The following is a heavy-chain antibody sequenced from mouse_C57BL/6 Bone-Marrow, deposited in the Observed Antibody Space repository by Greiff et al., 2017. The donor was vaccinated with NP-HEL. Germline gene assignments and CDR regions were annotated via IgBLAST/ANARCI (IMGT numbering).Heavy chain of an antibody. Sequence: EVQLVESGGGLVQPGGSMKLSCVASGFTFSNYWMNWVRQSPEKGLEWVAQIRLKSDNYATHYAESVKGRFTISRDDSKSSVYLQMNNLRAEDTGIYYCTVDYGSHYAMDYWGQGTSVTVSS. CDR2: IRLKSDNYAT. CDR3: TVDYGSHYAMDY. CDR1: GFTFSNYW. D-gene: IGHD1-1*01. J-gene: IGHJ4*01. V-gene: IGHV6-3*01.